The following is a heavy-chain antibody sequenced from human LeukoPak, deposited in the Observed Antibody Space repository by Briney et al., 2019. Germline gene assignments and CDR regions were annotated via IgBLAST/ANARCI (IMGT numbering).Heavy chain of an antibody. CDR1: GFTFNRYA. J-gene: IGHJ6*03. CDR2: ISYDGSYK. V-gene: IGHV3-30*04. D-gene: IGHD6-13*01. Sequence: GSLRLSCAASGFTFNRYAMHWVRQAPGKGLEWVAVISYDGSYKYYADSVKGRSTISRDNSKNTLYLQMNSLRAEDTAVYYCAKDGPGIAAAGYYYYYYMDVWGKGTTVTVSS. CDR3: AKDGPGIAAAGYYYYYYMDV.